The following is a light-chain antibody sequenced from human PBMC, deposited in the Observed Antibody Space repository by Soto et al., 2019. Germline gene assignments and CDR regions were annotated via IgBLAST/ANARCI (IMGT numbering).Light chain of an antibody. CDR2: GAS. CDR1: QDITNY. J-gene: IGKJ5*01. Sequence: DIQMTQSPSSLSASVGDGVTITCQASQDITNYLNWYQQKPGKAPNLLIYGASNLETGVPSRFSGSGSGTDFTFTISSLQAEDIGTYFCQQYDSVFTFGQGTRLEIK. V-gene: IGKV1-33*01. CDR3: QQYDSVFT.